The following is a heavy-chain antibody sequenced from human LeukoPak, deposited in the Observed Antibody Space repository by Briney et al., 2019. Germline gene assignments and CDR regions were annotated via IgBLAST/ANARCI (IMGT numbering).Heavy chain of an antibody. D-gene: IGHD2-2*01. J-gene: IGHJ4*02. V-gene: IGHV1-2*06. CDR1: GHTFSDYY. CDR2: ISPNSGGT. CDR3: ARQLETTSWFDY. Sequence: AAVKVPCKASGHTFSDYYLHGVRLAPGQGREGMGRISPNSGGTDYAQKFQGKVTMTRDASISTVYMDLNRLRSDDTAIYYCARQLETTSWFDYWGQGTLVIVSS.